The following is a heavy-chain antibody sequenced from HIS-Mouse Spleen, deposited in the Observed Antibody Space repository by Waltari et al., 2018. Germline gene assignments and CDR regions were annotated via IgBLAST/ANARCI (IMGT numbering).Heavy chain of an antibody. J-gene: IGHJ2*01. CDR1: GGSISSSSYY. Sequence: QLQLQESGPGLVKPSETLSLTCTVSGGSISSSSYYWGWIRQPPGRGLEWSGSIDCSGSTYYNPALKSRVTISVDTSKNQFSLKLSSVTAADTAVYYCAREIPYSSSWYDWYFDLWGRGTLVTVSS. CDR2: IDCSGST. V-gene: IGHV4-39*07. D-gene: IGHD6-13*01. CDR3: AREIPYSSSWYDWYFDL.